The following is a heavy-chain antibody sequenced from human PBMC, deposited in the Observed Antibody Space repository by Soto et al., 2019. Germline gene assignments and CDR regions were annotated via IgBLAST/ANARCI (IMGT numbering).Heavy chain of an antibody. Sequence: SETPSITCTVSGDSICSGDYYWTWIRQPPGKGLEWIGNIYNNGHTFHNPSLTSRLTISLDTSKNQLSLKLISVTAADTAAYYCAGGKAVQFYNGMDVWGQGTTVTVSS. V-gene: IGHV4-30-4*01. CDR1: GDSICSGDYY. J-gene: IGHJ6*02. CDR3: AGGKAVQFYNGMDV. CDR2: IYNNGHT.